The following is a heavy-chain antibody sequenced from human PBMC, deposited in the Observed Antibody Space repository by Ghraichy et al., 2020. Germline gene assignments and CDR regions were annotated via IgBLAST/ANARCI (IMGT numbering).Heavy chain of an antibody. J-gene: IGHJ4*02. CDR2: ISHDSRHI. D-gene: IGHD3-22*01. V-gene: IGHV3-21*01. Sequence: GESLNISCRASGFTFSDYNMNWVRQAPGKGLEWVASISHDSRHIYYADSVRGRFAISRDNAKNLVYLQLSSLSAADTALYYCARVSPITMSDWGQGTLVTLSS. CDR3: ARVSPITMSD. CDR1: GFTFSDYN.